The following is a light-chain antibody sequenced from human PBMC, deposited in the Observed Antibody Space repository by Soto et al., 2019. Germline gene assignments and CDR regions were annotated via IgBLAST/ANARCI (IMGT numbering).Light chain of an antibody. J-gene: IGKJ4*01. V-gene: IGKV1-33*01. CDR2: DAS. Sequence: DIQMTQSRSSLSASVGDRVTITCQASQDISYYLNWYQQKPGKAPKLLIYDASNLEAGAPSRFSGSGSGTDFTFTISTVQPEDVGTYYCQQYDILPLTFGGGTKVEMK. CDR1: QDISYY. CDR3: QQYDILPLT.